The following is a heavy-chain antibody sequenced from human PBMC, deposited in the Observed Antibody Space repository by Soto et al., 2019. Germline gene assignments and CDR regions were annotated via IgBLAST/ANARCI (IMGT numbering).Heavy chain of an antibody. Sequence: VQLVESGGGVVQPGRSLRLSCAASGFTFSDYAMHWVRQAPGKGLEWVAVVSHDGRNTHYADSVKGRFTISRESSKNTVSREMTSLRAEDTAVYSCAKGGRQWLVPSDFNYWGQGALVTVSS. CDR2: VSHDGRNT. D-gene: IGHD6-19*01. J-gene: IGHJ4*02. CDR3: AKGGRQWLVPSDFNY. CDR1: GFTFSDYA. V-gene: IGHV3-30*18.